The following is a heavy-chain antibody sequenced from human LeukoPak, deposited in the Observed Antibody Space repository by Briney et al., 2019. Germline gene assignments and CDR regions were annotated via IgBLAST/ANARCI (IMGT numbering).Heavy chain of an antibody. J-gene: IGHJ4*02. CDR1: GFTFSSYA. V-gene: IGHV3-7*03. Sequence: PGGSLRLSCAASGFTFSSYAMSWVRQAPGKGLEWVANIKQDGSEKNYVDTVKGRFTISRDNAKSSLYLQMNSLRAEDTAVYYCASGLELDYWGQGTLVTVSS. CDR3: ASGLELDY. CDR2: IKQDGSEK.